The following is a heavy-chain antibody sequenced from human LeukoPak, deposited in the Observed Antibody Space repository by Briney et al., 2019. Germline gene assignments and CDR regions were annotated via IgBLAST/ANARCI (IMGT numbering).Heavy chain of an antibody. J-gene: IGHJ4*02. CDR3: AREPLGYYFDY. CDR1: GFTFSSYS. V-gene: IGHV3-48*01. CDR2: ISSSSSTI. Sequence: PGGSLRLSCAASGFTFSSYSMNWVRQSPGKGLEWVSYISSSSSTIYYADSMKGRFTISRDNSKNTLYLQMNSLRAEDTAMYYCAREPLGYYFDYWGQGTLVTVSS.